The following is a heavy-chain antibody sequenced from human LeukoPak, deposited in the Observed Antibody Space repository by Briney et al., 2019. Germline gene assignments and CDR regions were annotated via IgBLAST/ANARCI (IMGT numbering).Heavy chain of an antibody. J-gene: IGHJ5*02. CDR1: GFTFSSYW. CDR3: ARVISIAAAGTASPGNWFDP. V-gene: IGHV3-7*01. CDR2: IKQDGSEK. D-gene: IGHD6-13*01. Sequence: GGSLRLSCAASGFTFSSYWMSWVRQAPGKGLEWVANIKQDGSEKYYVDSVKGRFAISRDNAKNSLYLQMNSLRAEDTAVYYCARVISIAAAGTASPGNWFDPWGQGTLVTVSS.